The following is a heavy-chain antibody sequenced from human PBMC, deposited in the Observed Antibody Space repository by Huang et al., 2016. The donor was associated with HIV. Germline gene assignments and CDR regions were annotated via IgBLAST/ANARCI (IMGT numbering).Heavy chain of an antibody. CDR3: ARGRGTSWSFFDT. D-gene: IGHD2-2*01. J-gene: IGHJ5*02. V-gene: IGHV4-34*01. CDR2: ISQSGMT. Sequence: QVRLDQWGAGLLKPSETLTLTCAVYGDSLSGFFWSWILQSPGRGLEWIGGISQSGMTNYTPPLKSRVTIAIDTAKKQFSLKWKSVTADDTSTYYCARGRGTSWSFFDTWGQGSFVTVSS. CDR1: GDSLSGFF.